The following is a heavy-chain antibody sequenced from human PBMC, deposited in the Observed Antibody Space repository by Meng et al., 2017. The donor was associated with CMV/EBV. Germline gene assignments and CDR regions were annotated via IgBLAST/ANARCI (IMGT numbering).Heavy chain of an antibody. CDR2: MSIGGYPV. V-gene: IGHV3-48*03. CDR1: GFTFSSYE. CDR3: AKCVTIFGGSYYYYYGMDV. Sequence: GESLKISCAASGFTFSSYEVNWVRQAPGKGLEWVSYMSIGGYPVYYADSVRGRFTISRDNSKNTLYLQMNSLRAEDTAVYYCAKCVTIFGGSYYYYYGMDVWGQGTTVTVSS. D-gene: IGHD3-3*01. J-gene: IGHJ6*02.